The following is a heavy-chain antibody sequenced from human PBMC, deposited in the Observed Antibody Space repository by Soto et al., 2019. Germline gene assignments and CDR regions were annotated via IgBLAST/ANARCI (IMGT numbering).Heavy chain of an antibody. J-gene: IGHJ4*02. V-gene: IGHV4-34*01. CDR1: GGSFSGYY. Sequence: QVQLQQWGAGLLKPSETLSLTFAVYGGSFSGYYWSWIRQPPGKGLEWIGEINHSGSTNYNPSLKSRVTISVDTSKNQFSLKLSSVTAADTAVYYCAQERLDIVVPAAMPIVYWGQGTLVTVSS. CDR2: INHSGST. CDR3: AQERLDIVVPAAMPIVY. D-gene: IGHD2-2*01.